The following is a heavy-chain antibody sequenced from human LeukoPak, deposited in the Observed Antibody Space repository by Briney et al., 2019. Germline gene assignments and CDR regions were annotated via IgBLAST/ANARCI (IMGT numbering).Heavy chain of an antibody. V-gene: IGHV3-21*01. Sequence: GGSLRLSCAASGFTFSSYSMNWVRQAPGKGLEWVSSISSSSSYIYYADSVKGRFTISRDNAKNSLYLQMNSLRAEDTAVYYCARVRYGDYAFDYWGQETLVTVSS. J-gene: IGHJ4*02. CDR3: ARVRYGDYAFDY. D-gene: IGHD4-17*01. CDR2: ISSSSSYI. CDR1: GFTFSSYS.